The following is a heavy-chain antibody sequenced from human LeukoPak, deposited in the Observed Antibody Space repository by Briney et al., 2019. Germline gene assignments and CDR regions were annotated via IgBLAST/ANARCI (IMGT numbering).Heavy chain of an antibody. CDR2: IIPIFGTA. CDR1: GGTFSSYA. D-gene: IGHD3-3*01. Sequence: SVKVSCKASGGTFSSYAISWVRQAPGQGLEWMGGIIPIFGTANYAQKFQGRVTITTDESTSTAYMELSSLRSEDTAVYYCARDPREITIFGVVTLENWFDPWGQGTLVTVSS. J-gene: IGHJ5*02. CDR3: ARDPREITIFGVVTLENWFDP. V-gene: IGHV1-69*05.